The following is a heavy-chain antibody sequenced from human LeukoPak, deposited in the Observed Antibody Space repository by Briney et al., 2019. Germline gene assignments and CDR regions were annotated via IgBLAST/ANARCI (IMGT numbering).Heavy chain of an antibody. CDR1: GFTVSSNY. CDR2: IYSGGST. CDR3: ARSIYDSSGYYHYFDY. D-gene: IGHD3-22*01. V-gene: IGHV3-53*01. Sequence: GGSLRLSCAASGFTVSSNYMSWVRQAPGKGLEWVSVIYSGGSTYYADSVKGRFTISRDNSKNTLYLQMNSLRAADTAVYYCARSIYDSSGYYHYFDYWGQGTLVTVSS. J-gene: IGHJ4*02.